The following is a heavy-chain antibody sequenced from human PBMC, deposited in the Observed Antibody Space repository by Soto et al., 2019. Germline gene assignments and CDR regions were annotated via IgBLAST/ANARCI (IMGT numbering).Heavy chain of an antibody. CDR3: VRSGDNYNLLDY. Sequence: WGSLRLSCAASGFTFSDHYMSWIRQAPGKGLEWIGYSSNSGSFTRYADSVKGRFSISRDNAKNSLYLQINGLRGDDTAIYYCVRSGDNYNLLDYWGQGTPVTVSS. D-gene: IGHD1-1*01. CDR2: SSNSGSFT. V-gene: IGHV3-11*06. CDR1: GFTFSDHY. J-gene: IGHJ4*02.